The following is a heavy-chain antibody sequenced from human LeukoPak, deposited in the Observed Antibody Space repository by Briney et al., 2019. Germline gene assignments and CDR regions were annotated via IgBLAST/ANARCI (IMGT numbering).Heavy chain of an antibody. D-gene: IGHD3-10*01. CDR3: ASPRGPFGAFDI. Sequence: SETLSLTCTVSGGSISSSSYYWGWIRQPPGKGLEWIGSIYYSGSTYYNPSLKSRVTISVDTSKNQFSLKLSSVTAADTAVYYYASPRGPFGAFDIWGQGTMVTVSS. CDR2: IYYSGST. V-gene: IGHV4-39*01. J-gene: IGHJ3*02. CDR1: GGSISSSSYY.